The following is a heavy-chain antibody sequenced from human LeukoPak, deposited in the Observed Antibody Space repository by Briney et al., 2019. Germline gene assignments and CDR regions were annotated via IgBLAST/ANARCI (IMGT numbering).Heavy chain of an antibody. CDR1: GGSISSYY. CDR3: ARRTATTFSFWFDP. D-gene: IGHD4-17*01. Sequence: SETLSLTCTVSGGSISSYYWSWIRQPPGKGLEWIGYIYTSGSTNYNPSLKSRVTISVDTSKNQFSLKLSSVTAADTAVYYCARRTATTFSFWFDPWGQGTLVTVSS. J-gene: IGHJ5*02. V-gene: IGHV4-4*09. CDR2: IYTSGST.